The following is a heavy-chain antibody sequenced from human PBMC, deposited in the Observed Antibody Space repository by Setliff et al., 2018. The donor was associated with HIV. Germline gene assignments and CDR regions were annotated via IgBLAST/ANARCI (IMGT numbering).Heavy chain of an antibody. D-gene: IGHD3-22*01. CDR3: ARAGNDYYDSNGYYYVVDWFDS. CDR2: IYGSGST. CDR1: SGSIKSYY. V-gene: IGHV4-59*01. Sequence: SETLSLTCTVSSGSIKSYYWSWIRQPPGKGLVWAGYIYGSGSTNYNPSLKSRLTISIDMSKNQFSLKLNSVTAADTAVYYCARAGNDYYDSNGYYYVVDWFDSWGQGTLVTVSS. J-gene: IGHJ5*01.